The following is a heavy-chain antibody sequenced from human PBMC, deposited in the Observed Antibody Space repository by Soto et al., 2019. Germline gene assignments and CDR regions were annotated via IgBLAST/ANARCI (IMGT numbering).Heavy chain of an antibody. D-gene: IGHD2-15*01. J-gene: IGHJ5*02. CDR2: IYTSGST. CDR3: ARDQRYCSGGSCYRAFDP. Sequence: SETLSLTCTVSGGSISSYYWSWIRQPAGKGLEWIGRIYTSGSTNYNPSLKSRVTMSVDASKNQFSLKLSSVTAADTAVYYCARDQRYCSGGSCYRAFDPWGQGTLVTVSS. CDR1: GGSISSYY. V-gene: IGHV4-4*07.